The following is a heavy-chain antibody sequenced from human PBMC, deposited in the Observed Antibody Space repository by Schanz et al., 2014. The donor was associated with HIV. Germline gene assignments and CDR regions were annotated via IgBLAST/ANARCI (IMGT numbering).Heavy chain of an antibody. D-gene: IGHD6-13*01. CDR3: VRDNHDSTWYEGYYYGMDV. CDR2: ISDSGSRR. Sequence: VQLVESGGGLVKPGGSRRLSCVASGFIFSDFYMTWIRQAPGKGLEWISYISDSGSRRFYADSVQGRFTISRDNTKNSLYLEMNSLRAEDTAVYYCVRDNHDSTWYEGYYYGMDVWGQGTTVTVSS. V-gene: IGHV3-11*04. J-gene: IGHJ6*02. CDR1: GFIFSDFY.